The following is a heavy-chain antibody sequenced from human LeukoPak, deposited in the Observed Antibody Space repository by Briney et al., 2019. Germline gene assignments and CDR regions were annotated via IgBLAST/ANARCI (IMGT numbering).Heavy chain of an antibody. CDR2: IHTSGST. V-gene: IGHV4-4*07. Sequence: PSETLSLTCTVSGGSISSYYWSWIRQHAGKGLEWIGRIHTSGSTNYNPSLKSRVTMSVDTSKNQFSLKLSSVTAADTSVYYCARGKVVAGTPGQNSWDYWGQGTLVTISS. D-gene: IGHD6-19*01. CDR1: GGSISSYY. J-gene: IGHJ4*02. CDR3: ARGKVVAGTPGQNSWDY.